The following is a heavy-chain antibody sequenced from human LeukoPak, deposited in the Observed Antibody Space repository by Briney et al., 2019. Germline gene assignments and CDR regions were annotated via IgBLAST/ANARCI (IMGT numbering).Heavy chain of an antibody. Sequence: GASAKVSCKASGYTFTNYYIHWVRQAPGQGLEWVGILNPSGGGTSYAQKFQGRVTMTRDTSTSTVYMELSSLRSEDTAVYYCARDPRLSSGYSTGILWYFDLWGRGTLVTVSS. CDR1: GYTFTNYY. CDR2: LNPSGGGT. CDR3: ARDPRLSSGYSTGILWYFDL. J-gene: IGHJ2*01. D-gene: IGHD3-22*01. V-gene: IGHV1-46*01.